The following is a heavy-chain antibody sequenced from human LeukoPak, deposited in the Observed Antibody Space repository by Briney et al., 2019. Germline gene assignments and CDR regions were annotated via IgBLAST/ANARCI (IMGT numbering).Heavy chain of an antibody. Sequence: PSETLSLTCTVYGGSFSDYCWSWIRQPPGRGLEWIGEINHSGSTNYSPSLKSRVTISVDTSNNQFSLKLSSVTAADTAVYYCARGGRSYYGSSGYYYSWGQGILVTVSS. CDR3: ARGGRSYYGSSGYYYS. CDR2: INHSGST. V-gene: IGHV4-34*01. CDR1: GGSFSDYC. J-gene: IGHJ4*02. D-gene: IGHD3-22*01.